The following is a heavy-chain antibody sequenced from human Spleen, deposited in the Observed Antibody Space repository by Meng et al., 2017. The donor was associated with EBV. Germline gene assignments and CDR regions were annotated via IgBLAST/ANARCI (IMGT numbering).Heavy chain of an antibody. CDR3: ASLLAVGAPKE. V-gene: IGHV3-53*01. D-gene: IGHD3-3*01. CDR1: EFTVSTNY. Sequence: EVQLVGSGGTLIPPGGSLRLACASSEFTVSTNYMSWVRQAAGKGLEWVSVIYSGGNTYYADSVKGRFTVSRDDSKNTLYLQMNSLRAEDTAVYYCASLLAVGAPKEWGQGTLVTVSS. J-gene: IGHJ4*02. CDR2: IYSGGNT.